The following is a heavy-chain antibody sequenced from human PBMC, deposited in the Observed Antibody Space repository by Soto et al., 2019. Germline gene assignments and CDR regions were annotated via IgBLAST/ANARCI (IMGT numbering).Heavy chain of an antibody. J-gene: IGHJ6*02. V-gene: IGHV5-10-1*01. CDR1: GYSFTSYW. CDR2: IDPSDSYT. Sequence: GESLKISCKGSGYSFTSYWISWVRQMPGKGLEWMGRIDPSDSYTNYSPSFQGHVTISADKSISTAYLQWSSLKASDTAMYYCASTIGYCSGGSCYQGYYYFAMDVWGQGTTVTVSS. CDR3: ASTIGYCSGGSCYQGYYYFAMDV. D-gene: IGHD2-15*01.